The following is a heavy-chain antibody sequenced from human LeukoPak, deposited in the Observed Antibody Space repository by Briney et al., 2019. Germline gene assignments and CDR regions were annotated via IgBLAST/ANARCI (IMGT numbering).Heavy chain of an antibody. V-gene: IGHV5-51*01. CDR1: GYRFSSYW. D-gene: IGHD3-10*01. J-gene: IGHJ5*02. CDR3: ARDYGSGSGNWFDA. CDR2: MYPGDSDT. Sequence: GESLKISCQGSGYRFSSYWIGWVRPMPGKGLEWMGTMYPGDSDTRYSPSFQGQVTMSVDKSITTAYLEWSGLKASDTAMYYCARDYGSGSGNWFDAWGPGTLVTVSS.